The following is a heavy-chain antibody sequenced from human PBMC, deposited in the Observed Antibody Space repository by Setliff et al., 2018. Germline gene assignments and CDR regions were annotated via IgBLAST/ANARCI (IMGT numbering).Heavy chain of an antibody. CDR1: GYTFTGYY. Sequence: ASVKVSCKASGYTFTGYYMHWVRQAPGQGLEWMGRISAYNGNTNYAQKLQGRVTMTDDTSTDTAYMELSSLRSEDTAVYYCAAIGLDTALITGVLFDFWGQGTPVTVSS. CDR2: ISAYNGNT. V-gene: IGHV1-18*04. D-gene: IGHD5-18*01. J-gene: IGHJ4*02. CDR3: AAIGLDTALITGVLFDF.